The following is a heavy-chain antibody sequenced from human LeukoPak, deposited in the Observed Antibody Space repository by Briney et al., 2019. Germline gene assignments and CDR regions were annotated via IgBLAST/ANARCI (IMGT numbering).Heavy chain of an antibody. V-gene: IGHV3-21*01. CDR2: ISSSSDYI. CDR3: VRDSGSSWREGLNY. J-gene: IGHJ4*02. Sequence: GGPLRLSCAASTFTLNSDSMHCLRPAPGKALVCLSSISSSSDYIYYADSVKGRFTIFRDNAKNSLYLQMNSLRVEDSAIYYCVRDSGSSWREGLNYWGQGTLVTVSS. CDR1: TFTLNSDS. D-gene: IGHD6-13*01.